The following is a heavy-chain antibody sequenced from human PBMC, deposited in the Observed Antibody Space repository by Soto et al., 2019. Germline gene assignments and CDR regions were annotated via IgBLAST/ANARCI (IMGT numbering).Heavy chain of an antibody. D-gene: IGHD4-17*01. V-gene: IGHV1-8*01. CDR3: AVTTVTTWYYYGMDV. CDR2: MNPNSGNT. J-gene: IGHJ6*02. Sequence: GASVKVSCKASGYPFTTYHLHWVRQAPGQGLEWMGWMNPNSGNTGYAQKFQGRVTMTRNNSISTAYMELSSLRSEDTAVYYCAVTTVTTWYYYGMDVWGQGTTVTVSS. CDR1: GYPFTTYH.